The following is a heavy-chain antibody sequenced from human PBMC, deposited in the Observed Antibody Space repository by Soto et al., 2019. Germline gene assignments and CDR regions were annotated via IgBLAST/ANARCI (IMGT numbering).Heavy chain of an antibody. J-gene: IGHJ6*02. D-gene: IGHD3-9*01. CDR2: IYYSGST. Sequence: SETLSLTCTVSGGSISSGGYYWSWIRQHPGKGLEWIGYIYYSGSTYYNPSLKSRVTISVDTSKNQFSLKLSSVTAADTAVYYCARSGGTNYDIVTDNYYYGMDVWGQGTTFTVSS. CDR3: ARSGGTNYDIVTDNYYYGMDV. CDR1: GGSISSGGYY. V-gene: IGHV4-31*03.